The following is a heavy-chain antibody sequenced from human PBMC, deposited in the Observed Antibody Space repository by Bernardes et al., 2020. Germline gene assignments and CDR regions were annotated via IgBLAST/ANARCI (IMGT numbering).Heavy chain of an antibody. V-gene: IGHV3-48*04. D-gene: IGHD3-3*01. J-gene: IGHJ5*02. Sequence: GGSLRLSCAASGFTFSDYSLAWVRQAPGKGLEWLSYISPSGTSIYYADSVRGRSTITRDNAKKSVFLHMESLRVDDTAVYYCAGEHLPFFDFWSGNWFDPWGQGTLVTVSS. CDR1: GFTFSDYS. CDR3: AGEHLPFFDFWSGNWFDP. CDR2: ISPSGTSI.